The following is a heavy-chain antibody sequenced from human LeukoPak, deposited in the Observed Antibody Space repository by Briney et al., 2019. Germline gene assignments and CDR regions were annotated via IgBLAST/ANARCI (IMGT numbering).Heavy chain of an antibody. D-gene: IGHD6-13*01. Sequence: ASVKVSCKVSGHTLTDLSMHWVRQAPGKGLEWMGGFAPEDGETIYAQKFQGRVTMTEDTSTDTAYMELSSLRSEDTAVYYCATVLSSWSYYFEYWGQGTLVTVSP. J-gene: IGHJ4*02. CDR2: FAPEDGET. CDR1: GHTLTDLS. CDR3: ATVLSSWSYYFEY. V-gene: IGHV1-24*01.